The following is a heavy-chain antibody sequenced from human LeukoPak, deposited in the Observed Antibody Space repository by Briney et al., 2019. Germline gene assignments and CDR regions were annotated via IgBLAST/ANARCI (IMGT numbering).Heavy chain of an antibody. CDR2: ISGSGGNT. CDR3: ARLGDWGTSDYYGMDV. V-gene: IGHV3-23*01. J-gene: IGHJ6*02. D-gene: IGHD3-16*01. CDR1: GFTFSSYA. Sequence: PGGSLRLSCAASGFTFSSYAMNWVRQAPGKGLEWVSSISGSGGNTYYADSVKGRFTISRDNAKNTLYLQMNSLRAEDTAVYYCARLGDWGTSDYYGMDVWGQGTTVTVSS.